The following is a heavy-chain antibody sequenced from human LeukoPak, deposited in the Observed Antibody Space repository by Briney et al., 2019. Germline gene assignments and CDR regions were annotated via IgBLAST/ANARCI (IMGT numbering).Heavy chain of an antibody. V-gene: IGHV4-59*01. Sequence: SETLSLTCTVSGGSISSYYWSWIRQPPGKGLEWIGYIYYSGSTTYNPSLKSLVTISVDTSKNQFSLKLSSVTAADTAVYYCARGFDSSGYFPFDYWGQGVLVTVSS. D-gene: IGHD3-22*01. CDR3: ARGFDSSGYFPFDY. CDR1: GGSISSYY. J-gene: IGHJ4*02. CDR2: IYYSGST.